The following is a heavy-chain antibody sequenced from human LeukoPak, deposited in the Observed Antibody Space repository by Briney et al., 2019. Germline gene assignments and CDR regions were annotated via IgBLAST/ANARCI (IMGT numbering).Heavy chain of an antibody. V-gene: IGHV4-59*01. J-gene: IGHJ5*02. D-gene: IGHD3-10*01. Sequence: SEPLSLTCTVSGGSISSYYWSWLRQPPGKGLEWIGYIYYSGSTNYNTSLKRRITISVDTSKNQFSPKMRYVTTSDTAGYYCASNNYNPSLKSRVTISVVTSKNQFSLKLSSVTAADTAVYYCARVDYVWGSHRYPNWFDPWGQGTLVTVSS. CDR3: ASNNYNPSLKSRVTISVVTSKNQFSLKLSSVTAADTAVYYCARVDYVWGSHRYPNWFDP. CDR1: GGSISSYY. CDR2: IYYSGST.